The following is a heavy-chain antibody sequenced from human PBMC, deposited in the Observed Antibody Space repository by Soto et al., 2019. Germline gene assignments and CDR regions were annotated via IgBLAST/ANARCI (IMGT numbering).Heavy chain of an antibody. J-gene: IGHJ6*03. Sequence: QVQLVQSGAEVKKPGSSVKVSCKASGGTFSSYTISWVRQAPGQGLEWMGRIIPILGIANYAQKFQGRVTITADKSTSTAYMELSSLRSEDTAVYYCASLDNPFPREYSGYDWRSVYYYYYMDVWGKGTTVTVSS. D-gene: IGHD5-12*01. CDR3: ASLDNPFPREYSGYDWRSVYYYYYMDV. CDR2: IIPILGIA. CDR1: GGTFSSYT. V-gene: IGHV1-69*02.